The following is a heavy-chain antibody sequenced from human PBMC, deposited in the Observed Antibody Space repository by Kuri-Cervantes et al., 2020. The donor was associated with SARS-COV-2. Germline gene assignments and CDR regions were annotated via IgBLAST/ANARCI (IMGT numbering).Heavy chain of an antibody. CDR3: ARDTSSSWVLDYGMDV. CDR2: IIPIFGTA. Sequence: SVKVSCKASGGTFSSYAISWVRQAPGQGLEWMGGIIPIFGTANYAQKFQGRVTITADESTSTAYMELSSLRSEDTAVYYCARDTSSSWVLDYGMDVWGQGTTVTVSS. J-gene: IGHJ6*02. CDR1: GGTFSSYA. D-gene: IGHD6-13*01. V-gene: IGHV1-69*13.